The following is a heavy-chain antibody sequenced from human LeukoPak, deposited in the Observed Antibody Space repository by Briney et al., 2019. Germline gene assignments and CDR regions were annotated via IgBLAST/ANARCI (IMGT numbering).Heavy chain of an antibody. Sequence: SGTLSLTCTVSGDFITAYYWSWTRQPPGKGLEWIGYVYYSGSTEYNPSLRSRVTISLDMSKHQFSLNLTSVTAADTAVYYCASNTGTVFDYWGQGALVTVSS. D-gene: IGHD7-27*01. V-gene: IGHV4-59*01. CDR3: ASNTGTVFDY. CDR2: VYYSGST. J-gene: IGHJ4*02. CDR1: GDFITAYY.